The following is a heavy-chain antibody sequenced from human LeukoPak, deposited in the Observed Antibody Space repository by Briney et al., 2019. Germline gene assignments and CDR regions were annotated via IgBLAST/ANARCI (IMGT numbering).Heavy chain of an antibody. J-gene: IGHJ5*02. CDR3: ARGWTIFGVVIQNWFDP. CDR1: GYTFTGYY. CDR2: INPNSGGT. V-gene: IGHV1-2*02. Sequence: ASVKVSFKASGYTFTGYYMHWVRQAPGQGLGWMGWINPNSGGTNYAQKFQGRVTMTRDTSISTAYMELTRLRSDDTAVYYCARGWTIFGVVIQNWFDPWGQGTLVTVSS. D-gene: IGHD3-3*01.